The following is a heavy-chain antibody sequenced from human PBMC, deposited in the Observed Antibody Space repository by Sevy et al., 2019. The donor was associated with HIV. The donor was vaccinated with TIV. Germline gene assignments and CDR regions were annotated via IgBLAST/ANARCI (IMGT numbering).Heavy chain of an antibody. CDR3: ARRGSGYHAFDI. CDR1: GFTFSSYS. CDR2: ISSSSSYI. V-gene: IGHV3-21*01. D-gene: IGHD3-3*01. Sequence: GGSLRFSCAASGFTFSSYSMNWVRQAPGKGLEWVSSISSSSSYIYYADSVKGRFTISRDNAKNSLYLQMNSLRAEDTAVYYCARRGSGYHAFDIWGQGTMVTVSS. J-gene: IGHJ3*02.